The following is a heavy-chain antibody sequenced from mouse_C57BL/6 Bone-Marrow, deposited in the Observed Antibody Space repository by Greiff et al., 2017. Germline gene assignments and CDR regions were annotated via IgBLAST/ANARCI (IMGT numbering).Heavy chain of an antibody. V-gene: IGHV5-9-1*02. D-gene: IGHD2-13*01. Sequence: EVKLMESGEGLVKPGGSLNLSCAASGFTFSSYAMSWVRQTPEKRLEWVAYISSGGDYIYYADTVKGRFTISRDNARNTLYLQMSSLKSEETAMYYCTRGLQDYWGQGNTLTVSS. CDR3: TRGLQDY. CDR2: ISSGGDYI. J-gene: IGHJ2*01. CDR1: GFTFSSYA.